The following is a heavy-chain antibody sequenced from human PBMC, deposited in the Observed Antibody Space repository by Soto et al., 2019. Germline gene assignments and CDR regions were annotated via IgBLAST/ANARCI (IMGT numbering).Heavy chain of an antibody. V-gene: IGHV2-5*02. CDR2: IYWDDDK. CDR3: AHRRRRSYFDY. CDR1: GFSLRTSGVG. Sequence: QITLKESGPTLVKPTQTRTLTCTFSGFSLRTSGVGVGWIRQPPGKALEWLALIYWDDDKRYSPSLKSRLTITKDTSKNPVVLTMTKMDTVDTAKYYCAHRRRRSYFDYWGQGTLRTVSS. J-gene: IGHJ4*02.